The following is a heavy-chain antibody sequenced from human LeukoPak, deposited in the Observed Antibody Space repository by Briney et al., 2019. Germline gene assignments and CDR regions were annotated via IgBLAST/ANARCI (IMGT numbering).Heavy chain of an antibody. CDR3: AREGGHVDTAMVSNYYYYYMDV. D-gene: IGHD5-18*01. J-gene: IGHJ6*03. CDR2: IYYSGST. Sequence: KPSETLSLTCTVAGGSISSYYWSWIRQPPGKGLECIGDIYYSGSTNYNPSLKSRVTISVDTSKNQFSLKLSSVTAADTAVYYCAREGGHVDTAMVSNYYYYYMDVWGKGTTVTVSS. CDR1: GGSISSYY. V-gene: IGHV4-59*01.